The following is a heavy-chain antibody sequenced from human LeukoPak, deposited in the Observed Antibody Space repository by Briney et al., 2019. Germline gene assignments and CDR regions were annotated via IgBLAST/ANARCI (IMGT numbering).Heavy chain of an antibody. V-gene: IGHV4-4*09. D-gene: IGHD3-22*01. Sequence: SETLSLTCAVSGDSITNFYWSWIRQSPGKGLEWIGDIYTSGSTKYHPSLKSRATISVDTSKNQFSLKLFSVTAADTAVYYCARCNAPYYYDSTGYYWFDPWGQGTLVTVPS. J-gene: IGHJ5*02. CDR2: IYTSGST. CDR1: GDSITNFY. CDR3: ARCNAPYYYDSTGYYWFDP.